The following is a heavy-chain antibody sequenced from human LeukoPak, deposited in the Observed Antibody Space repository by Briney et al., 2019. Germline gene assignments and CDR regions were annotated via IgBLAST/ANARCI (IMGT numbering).Heavy chain of an antibody. J-gene: IGHJ4*02. CDR2: ISGTGGST. CDR3: ARDPHRYGSGLNDL. V-gene: IGHV3-23*01. CDR1: GFTFITYA. D-gene: IGHD2-15*01. Sequence: GGSLRLSCAASGFTFITYAMSWVRQAPGKGLEWVSAISGTGGSTYYADSVRGRFTISRDNSKNTLYLQMNSLRAEDTAVYYCARDPHRYGSGLNDLWGQGTLVTVSS.